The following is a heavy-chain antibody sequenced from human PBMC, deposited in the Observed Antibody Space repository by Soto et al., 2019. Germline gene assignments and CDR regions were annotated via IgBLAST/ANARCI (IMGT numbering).Heavy chain of an antibody. Sequence: SVKVSCKASGGPFSSYAISWVRQAPGQGLEWMGGIIPIFGTANYAQKFQGRVTITADESTSTAYMELSSLRSEDTAVYYCARGRAAAGQGSGWFDPWGQGTLVTVSS. J-gene: IGHJ5*02. CDR2: IIPIFGTA. CDR3: ARGRAAAGQGSGWFDP. V-gene: IGHV1-69*13. CDR1: GGPFSSYA. D-gene: IGHD6-13*01.